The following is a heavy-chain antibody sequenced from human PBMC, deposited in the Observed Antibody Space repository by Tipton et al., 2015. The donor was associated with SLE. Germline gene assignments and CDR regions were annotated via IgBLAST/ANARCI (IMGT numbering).Heavy chain of an antibody. CDR1: GGSISSYY. CDR3: ARRAAGREFDY. CDR2: IYYRGST. J-gene: IGHJ4*02. V-gene: IGHV4-59*01. Sequence: TLSLTCTVSGGSISSYYWRWIRQTPGKGPAWIGYIYYRGSTNYNPSLKSRVTISVDTSKNQFSLKLSSVTAADTAVYYCARRAAGREFDYWGQGTLVTVSS. D-gene: IGHD6-13*01.